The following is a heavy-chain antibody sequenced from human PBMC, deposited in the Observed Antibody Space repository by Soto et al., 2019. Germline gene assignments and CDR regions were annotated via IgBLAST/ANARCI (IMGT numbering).Heavy chain of an antibody. Sequence: PSETLSLTCAVSGGSISSSNWWSWVRQPPGKGLEWIGEIYHSGSTNYNPSLKSRVTISVDKSKNQFSLYLLMNSLRAEDTAVYYCAKAGERYFDWSQRKFDYWGQGTLVTVSS. V-gene: IGHV4-4*02. D-gene: IGHD3-9*01. CDR1: GGSISSSNW. CDR2: IYHSGST. J-gene: IGHJ4*02. CDR3: AKAGERYFDWSQRKFDY.